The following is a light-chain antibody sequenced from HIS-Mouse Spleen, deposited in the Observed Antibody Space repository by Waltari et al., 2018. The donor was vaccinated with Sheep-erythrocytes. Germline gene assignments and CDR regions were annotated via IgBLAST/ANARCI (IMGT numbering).Light chain of an antibody. CDR2: QDS. V-gene: IGLV3-1*01. CDR3: QAWDGSTAVV. CDR1: KLGDKY. Sequence: SYELTQPPSVSVSPGQTASITCSGDKLGDKYACWYQQKPGQSPGLVIYQDSKRPSGIPERFSGYNPGDTATLTISGTQAMDEADYYCQAWDGSTAVVFGGGTKLTVL. J-gene: IGLJ2*01.